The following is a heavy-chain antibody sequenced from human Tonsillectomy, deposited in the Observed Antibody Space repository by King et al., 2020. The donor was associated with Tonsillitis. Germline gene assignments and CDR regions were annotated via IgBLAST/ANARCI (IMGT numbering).Heavy chain of an antibody. CDR2: ISSSGSTI. CDR3: ARDPYSSIDYYYYDYYMDV. CDR1: GFTFSSYE. J-gene: IGHJ6*03. D-gene: IGHD6-13*01. V-gene: IGHV3-48*03. Sequence: VQLVESGGGLVQPGGSLRLSCAASGFTFSSYEMNWVRQAPGKGLEWVSYISSSGSTIYYADSVKGRFTISRDNPKNSLYLQMNSLRAEDTAVYYCARDPYSSIDYYYYDYYMDVWGKGTTVTVSS.